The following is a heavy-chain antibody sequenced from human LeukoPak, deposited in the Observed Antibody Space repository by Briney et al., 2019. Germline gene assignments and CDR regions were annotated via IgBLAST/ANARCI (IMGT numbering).Heavy chain of an antibody. CDR2: MNPNSGNT. Sequence: ASVKVSCKASGYTFTSYDINWVRQATGQGLEWMGWMNPNSGNTGYAQKFQGRVSMTRNTSIRTAYMELSNRRSEDTAVYYCVRVLVAAGIAKGGFDPWGQGTLVTVSS. CDR3: VRVLVAAGIAKGGFDP. V-gene: IGHV1-8*01. D-gene: IGHD6-13*01. CDR1: GYTFTSYD. J-gene: IGHJ5*02.